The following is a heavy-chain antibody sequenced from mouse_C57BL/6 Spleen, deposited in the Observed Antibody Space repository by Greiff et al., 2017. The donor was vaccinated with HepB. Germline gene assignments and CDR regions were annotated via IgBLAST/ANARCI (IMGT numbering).Heavy chain of an antibody. D-gene: IGHD1-1*01. CDR2: ISSGSSTI. J-gene: IGHJ3*01. V-gene: IGHV5-17*01. CDR3: ARDGIYYYGSSYAWFAC. CDR1: GFTFSDYG. Sequence: EVHLVESGGGLVKPGGSLKLSCAASGFTFSDYGMHWVRQAPEKGLEWVAYISSGSSTIYYADTVKGRFTISRDNAKNTLFLQMTSLRSEDTAMYYCARDGIYYYGSSYAWFACWGQGTLVTVSA.